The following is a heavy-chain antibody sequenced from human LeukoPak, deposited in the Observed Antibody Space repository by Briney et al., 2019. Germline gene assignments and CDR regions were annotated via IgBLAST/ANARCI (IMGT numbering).Heavy chain of an antibody. V-gene: IGHV3-7*01. CDR1: GFTFVSYW. J-gene: IGHJ4*02. CDR2: INQDESKK. D-gene: IGHD6-19*01. Sequence: GGSLRLSCAASGFTFVSYWMSWVRQAPRKGLEWVANINQDESKKYYVDSVKGRFTISRDNAKNSLYLQMNSLRAEDTAVYYCARGRSGWTDAYFDYWGQGTLVTVSS. CDR3: ARGRSGWTDAYFDY.